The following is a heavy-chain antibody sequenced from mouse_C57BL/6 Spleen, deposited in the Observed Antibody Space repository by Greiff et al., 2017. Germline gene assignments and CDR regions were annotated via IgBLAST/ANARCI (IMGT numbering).Heavy chain of an antibody. Sequence: QVQLQQSGPELVKPGASVKISCKASGYAFSSSWLTWVKQRPGKGLEWIGRIYPGAGDTNYNGKFKGKATLTADKSSSTAYMQLSSLTSEDSAVYFCANFGYYAMDYWGQGTSVTVSA. V-gene: IGHV1-82*01. CDR3: ANFGYYAMDY. J-gene: IGHJ4*01. CDR2: IYPGAGDT. CDR1: GYAFSSSW.